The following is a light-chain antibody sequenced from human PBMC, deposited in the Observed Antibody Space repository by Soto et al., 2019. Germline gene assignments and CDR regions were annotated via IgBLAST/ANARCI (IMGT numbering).Light chain of an antibody. J-gene: IGLJ1*01. CDR1: SNDVGGYNY. Sequence: QSVLTQPPSASGSPGQSVTISCTGNSNDVGGYNYVSWYQQHPGKAPKLMIYEVNKRPSGVPDRFSGSKSGNTASLTVSGLQAEDEADYYCSSFAVSNSFVFGTGTKFTVL. CDR2: EVN. CDR3: SSFAVSNSFV. V-gene: IGLV2-8*01.